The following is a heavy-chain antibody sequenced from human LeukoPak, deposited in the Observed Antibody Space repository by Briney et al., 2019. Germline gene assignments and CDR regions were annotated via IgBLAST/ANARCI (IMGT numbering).Heavy chain of an antibody. J-gene: IGHJ3*02. CDR2: MNPNSGNT. D-gene: IGHD1-1*01. V-gene: IGHV1-18*01. CDR1: GYTFTSYD. Sequence: ASVKVSCKASGYTFTSYDINWVRQATGQGLEWMGWMNPNSGNTNYAQKLQGRVTMTTDTSTSTAYMELRSLRSDDTAVYYCARVLEAITGAFDIWGQGTMVTVSS. CDR3: ARVLEAITGAFDI.